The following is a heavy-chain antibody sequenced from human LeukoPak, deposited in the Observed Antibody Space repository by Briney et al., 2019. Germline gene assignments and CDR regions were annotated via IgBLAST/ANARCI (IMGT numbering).Heavy chain of an antibody. V-gene: IGHV1-69*13. CDR2: IILIFGTA. D-gene: IGHD3-10*01. Sequence: GASVKVSCKASGGTFSSYAISWVRQAPGQGLEWMGGIILIFGTANYAQKFQGRVTITADESTSTAYMGLSSLRSEDTAVYYCRITMVRGVIIKSHYYFDYWGQGTLVTVSS. CDR3: RITMVRGVIIKSHYYFDY. J-gene: IGHJ4*02. CDR1: GGTFSSYA.